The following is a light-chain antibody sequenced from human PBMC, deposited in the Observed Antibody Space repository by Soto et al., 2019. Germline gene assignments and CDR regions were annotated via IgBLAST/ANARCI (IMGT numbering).Light chain of an antibody. J-gene: IGKJ3*01. V-gene: IGKV3-20*01. Sequence: EIVLTQSPGTPSLFSGERGTLPCQASQSICSNYLAWYQQKPGQPPRLLISGSSIRATRIPKRFSGSASGTNFTLTISSLEPEDFAVFYCQQYGSSPFTFGPGTKVDIK. CDR2: GSS. CDR3: QQYGSSPFT. CDR1: QSICSNY.